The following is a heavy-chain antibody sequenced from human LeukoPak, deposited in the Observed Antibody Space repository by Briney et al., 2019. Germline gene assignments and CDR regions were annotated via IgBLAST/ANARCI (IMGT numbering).Heavy chain of an antibody. J-gene: IGHJ4*02. D-gene: IGHD1-7*01. CDR2: ISANNGNT. CDR1: GYTFTSYG. CDR3: ARDRIFIPGTTDPWFY. Sequence: ASVKVSCKASGYTFTSYGISWVRQARGQGIGWMGWISANNGNTNYAQKLQGRVTMTTETSTSTAYIELRSLRSDDTAVYYCARDRIFIPGTTDPWFYCGQGTLVTVSS. V-gene: IGHV1-18*01.